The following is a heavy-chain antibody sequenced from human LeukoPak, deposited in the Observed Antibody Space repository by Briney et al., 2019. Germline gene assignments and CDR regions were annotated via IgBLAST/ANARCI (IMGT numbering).Heavy chain of an antibody. D-gene: IGHD3-22*01. J-gene: IGHJ3*02. V-gene: IGHV3-9*01. CDR2: ISWNSGSI. CDR3: AKDSSYYYDSSGSGAFDI. Sequence: GGSLGLSCAASGFTFDDYAMHWVRQAPGKGLEWVSGISWNSGSIGYADSVKGRFTISRDSAKNSLYLQMNSLRAEDTALYYCAKDSSYYYDSSGSGAFDIWGQGTMVTVSS. CDR1: GFTFDDYA.